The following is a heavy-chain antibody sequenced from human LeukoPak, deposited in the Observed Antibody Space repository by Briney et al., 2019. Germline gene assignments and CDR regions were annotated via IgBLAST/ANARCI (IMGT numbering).Heavy chain of an antibody. J-gene: IGHJ4*02. CDR3: ARVGDSSGYYQGGYFDY. CDR2: IYTSGST. Sequence: SETLSLTCTVSGGPISSYYWSWIRQPAGKGLEWIGRIYTSGSTNYNPSLKSRVTMSVDTSKNQFSLKLSSVTAADTAVYYCARVGDSSGYYQGGYFDYWGQGTLVTVSS. CDR1: GGPISSYY. V-gene: IGHV4-4*07. D-gene: IGHD3-22*01.